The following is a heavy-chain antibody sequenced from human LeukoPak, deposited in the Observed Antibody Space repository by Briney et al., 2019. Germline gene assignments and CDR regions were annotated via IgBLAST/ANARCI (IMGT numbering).Heavy chain of an antibody. D-gene: IGHD3-10*01. J-gene: IGHJ4*02. CDR3: ASGITYFDY. V-gene: IGHV3-30*04. CDR2: ISYDGSNK. CDR1: GFTFSSYA. Sequence: PGRSLRLSCAASGFTFSSYAMHWVRQAPGKGLEWVAVISYDGSNKYYADSAKGRFTISRDNSKNTLYLQMNSLRAEDTAVYYCASGITYFDYWGQGTLVTVSS.